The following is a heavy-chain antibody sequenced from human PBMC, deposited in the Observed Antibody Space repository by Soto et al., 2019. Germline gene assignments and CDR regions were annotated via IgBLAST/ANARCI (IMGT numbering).Heavy chain of an antibody. CDR2: INPNSGGT. Sequence: ASVKVSCKASGYTFTGYYMHWVRQAPGQGLEWMGWINPNSGGTNYAQKFQGWVTRTRETSISPAYMELGRLRSDDPAVYYCAREPSPIPKPRKLEDIVVVPAAHDIAFDIWGQGTMVTVSS. CDR3: AREPSPIPKPRKLEDIVVVPAAHDIAFDI. J-gene: IGHJ3*02. V-gene: IGHV1-2*04. CDR1: GYTFTGYY. D-gene: IGHD2-2*01.